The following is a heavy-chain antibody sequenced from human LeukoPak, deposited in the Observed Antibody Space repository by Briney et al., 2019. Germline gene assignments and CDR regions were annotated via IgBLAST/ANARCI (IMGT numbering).Heavy chain of an antibody. CDR1: GFTFSNYE. D-gene: IGHD2-15*01. CDR3: AKAPVTTCRGAFCYPFDY. CDR2: IVGSGDNK. V-gene: IGHV3-48*03. Sequence: PGGSLRLSCAASGFTFSNYEMNWVRQAPGKGLEWVSYIVGSGDNKQYADSVRGRFTISRDSSKNTLFLQMNRLRPEDAAVYYCAKAPVTTCRGAFCYPFDYWGLGTLVTVSS. J-gene: IGHJ4*02.